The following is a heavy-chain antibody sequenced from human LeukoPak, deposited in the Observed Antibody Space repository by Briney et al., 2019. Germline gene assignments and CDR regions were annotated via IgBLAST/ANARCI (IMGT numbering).Heavy chain of an antibody. J-gene: IGHJ4*02. V-gene: IGHV1-3*01. Sequence: ASVKVSCKASGCTFTKYVVHWVRQAPGQRPEWMGWINAGNGDTKYSQNFKDRVTITRDTSANTAYMELSSLTSEDTALYYCARDDCGDTCYPGGYWGQGTLVTVSS. CDR1: GCTFTKYV. CDR2: INAGNGDT. CDR3: ARDDCGDTCYPGGY. D-gene: IGHD2-21*01.